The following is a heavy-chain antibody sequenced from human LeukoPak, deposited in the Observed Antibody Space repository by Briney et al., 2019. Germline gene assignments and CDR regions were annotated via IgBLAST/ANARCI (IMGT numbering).Heavy chain of an antibody. D-gene: IGHD6-13*01. V-gene: IGHV4-59*01. CDR1: GGSISGFY. CDR2: PHYTGKT. Sequence: SETLSLTCTVSGGSISGFYWSWTRQPPGRGLEWIGNPHYTGKTNYNPSLKSRVTMSVETSKNHFSVRLTSVTAADTAVYYCARINSGYDLSSSWYPNWFDPWGQGALVTVSS. J-gene: IGHJ5*02. CDR3: ARINSGYDLSSSWYPNWFDP.